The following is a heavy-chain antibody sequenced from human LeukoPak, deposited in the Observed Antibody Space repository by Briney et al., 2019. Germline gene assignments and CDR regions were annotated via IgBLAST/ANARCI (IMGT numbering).Heavy chain of an antibody. CDR2: IKSKTDGGTT. V-gene: IGHV3-15*01. J-gene: IGHJ5*02. Sequence: GGSLRLSCAASGSTFSNAWMSWVRQAPGKGLEWVGRIKSKTDGGTTDYAAPVKGRFTISRDDSKNTLYLQMNSLKTEDTAVYYCTTDVATYYDFWSGYYKSHWFDPWGQGTLVTVSS. CDR3: TTDVATYYDFWSGYYKSHWFDP. D-gene: IGHD3-3*01. CDR1: GSTFSNAW.